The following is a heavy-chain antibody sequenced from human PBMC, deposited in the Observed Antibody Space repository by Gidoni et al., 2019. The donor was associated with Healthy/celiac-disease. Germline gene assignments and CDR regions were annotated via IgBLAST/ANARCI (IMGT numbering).Heavy chain of an antibody. D-gene: IGHD1-7*01. J-gene: IGHJ2*01. CDR2: IYWNDDK. CDR1: GFSLSTSGVG. V-gene: IGHV2-5*01. CDR3: AHSKRVTGTLWYFDL. Sequence: QITLKESGPTLVKPTQTLTLTCTLSGFSLSTSGVGVGWIRQPPGKALEWLALIYWNDDKRYSPSLKSRLTITKDTSKNQVVLTMTNMDPVDTATYYCAHSKRVTGTLWYFDLWGRGTLVTVSS.